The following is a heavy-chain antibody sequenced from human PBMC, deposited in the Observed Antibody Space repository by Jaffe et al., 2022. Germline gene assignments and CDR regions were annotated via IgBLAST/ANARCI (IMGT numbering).Heavy chain of an antibody. CDR1: GFTFSSYA. J-gene: IGHJ1*01. Sequence: EVQLLESGGGLVQPGGSLRLSCAASGFTFSSYAMSWVRQAPGKGLEWVSAISGSGGSTYYADSVKGRFTISRDNSKNTLYLQMNSLRAEDTAVYYCAGEAPIVVVVAATILEYFQHWGQGTLVTVSS. CDR3: AGEAPIVVVVAATILEYFQH. CDR2: ISGSGGST. V-gene: IGHV3-23*01. D-gene: IGHD2-15*01.